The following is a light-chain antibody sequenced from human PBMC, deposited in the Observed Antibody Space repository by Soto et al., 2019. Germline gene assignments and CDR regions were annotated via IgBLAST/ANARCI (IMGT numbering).Light chain of an antibody. J-gene: IGKJ1*01. CDR2: GAS. CDR1: QSVSSN. Sequence: EIVMTQSPATLSVSPGERATLSCRASQSVSSNLAWYQQKPGQAPRLLIYGASTRATGIPARFSGSGSGTEFPLGSSSLQSEDFEVYCCQQYNNGPGFGQGTK. CDR3: QQYNNGPG. V-gene: IGKV3-15*01.